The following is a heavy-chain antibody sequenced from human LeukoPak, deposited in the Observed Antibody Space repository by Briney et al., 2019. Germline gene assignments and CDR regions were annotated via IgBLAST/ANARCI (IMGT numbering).Heavy chain of an antibody. CDR2: IYYSGST. Sequence: SETLSLTCTVSGGSISGYYWSWIRQPPGKGLEWIGYIYYSGSTNYNPSLKSRVTISVDTSKNQFSLKLSSVTAADTAVYYCARTWIQLWSGGWFDPWGQGTLVTVSS. D-gene: IGHD5-18*01. CDR1: GGSISGYY. J-gene: IGHJ5*02. V-gene: IGHV4-59*08. CDR3: ARTWIQLWSGGWFDP.